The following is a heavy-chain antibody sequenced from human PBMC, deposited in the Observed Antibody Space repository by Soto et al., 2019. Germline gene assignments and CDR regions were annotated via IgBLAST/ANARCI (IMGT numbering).Heavy chain of an antibody. J-gene: IGHJ5*02. CDR1: GFMFSGYV. CDR2: ISGSGDST. V-gene: IGHV3-23*01. CDR3: AKNGCGGDCYSSVAGNWFDP. Sequence: EVHLLESGGGLVQPGGSLRLSCAASGFMFSGYVMSWVRQAPGKGLEWISIISGSGDSTYYADSVKGRFTISRDNSNNTLYLQMHSLRADDTAVYYCAKNGCGGDCYSSVAGNWFDPWGQGTLVTVSS. D-gene: IGHD2-21*02.